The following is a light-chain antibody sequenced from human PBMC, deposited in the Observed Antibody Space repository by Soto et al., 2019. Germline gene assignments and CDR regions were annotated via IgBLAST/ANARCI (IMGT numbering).Light chain of an antibody. J-gene: IGKJ1*01. V-gene: IGKV3-20*01. CDR3: QQYGSSGT. CDR1: QSVRSN. Sequence: SPSTLSLPPGARATLSFRASQSVRSNLAWYQQKPGQAPRLLIYGASNGATGIHDRFSGRGSGTDFTLTSSILAPEYSAVYYCQQYGSSGTFGQGTKVDI. CDR2: GAS.